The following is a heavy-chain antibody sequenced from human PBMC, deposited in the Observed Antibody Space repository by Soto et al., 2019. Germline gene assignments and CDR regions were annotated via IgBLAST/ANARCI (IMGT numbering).Heavy chain of an antibody. CDR2: FDPEGSDT. CDR1: GYTLSELA. Sequence: KASCKVSGYTLSELAIHWVRQAPGTGFERWGGFDPEGSDTIYAQKFQSRVNMTKDTSTDTDYIELQSLTSEDTAFYYCATMGFYGPGCYSFDYWGQGTLVTVSS. CDR3: ATMGFYGPGCYSFDY. J-gene: IGHJ4*02. D-gene: IGHD2-21*02. V-gene: IGHV1-24*01.